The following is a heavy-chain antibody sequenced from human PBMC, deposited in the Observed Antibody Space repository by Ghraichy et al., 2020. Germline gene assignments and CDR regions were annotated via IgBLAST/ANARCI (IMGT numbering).Heavy chain of an antibody. CDR2: ISGSGSST. CDR3: AKDRNLYSSSSYFDY. Sequence: GGSLRLSCAASGFTFSSYAMSWVRQAPGKGLEWVSAISGSGSSTYYADSVKGRFTISRDNSKNTLYLQMNSLRAEDTAVYYCAKDRNLYSSSSYFDYWGQGALVTV. D-gene: IGHD6-6*01. V-gene: IGHV3-23*01. CDR1: GFTFSSYA. J-gene: IGHJ4*02.